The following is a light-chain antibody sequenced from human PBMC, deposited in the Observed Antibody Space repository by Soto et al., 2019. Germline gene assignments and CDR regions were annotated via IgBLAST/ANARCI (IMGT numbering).Light chain of an antibody. Sequence: ELVLTQSPGTLSLSPGERATLSCRASQTVNNNYLAWYQQIPGQAPRLLISGASTRATGIPDRFSGSGSGTDFSLTIRGLKPEDFAVYYCQQYGSSPPMYTFGQGTKVDIK. CDR1: QTVNNNY. J-gene: IGKJ2*01. CDR3: QQYGSSPPMYT. CDR2: GAS. V-gene: IGKV3-20*01.